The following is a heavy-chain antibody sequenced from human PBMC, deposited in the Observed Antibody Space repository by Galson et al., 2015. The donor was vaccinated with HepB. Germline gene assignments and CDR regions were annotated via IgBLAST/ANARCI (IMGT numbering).Heavy chain of an antibody. CDR3: ARSGYSYGHPEYFQH. Sequence: SVKVSCKASGGTFSSYAISWVRQAPGQGLGWMGGIIPIFGTANYAQKFQGRVTITADESTSTAYMELSSLRSEDTAVYYCARSGYSYGHPEYFQHWGQGTLVTVSS. CDR2: IIPIFGTA. J-gene: IGHJ1*01. D-gene: IGHD5-18*01. CDR1: GGTFSSYA. V-gene: IGHV1-69*13.